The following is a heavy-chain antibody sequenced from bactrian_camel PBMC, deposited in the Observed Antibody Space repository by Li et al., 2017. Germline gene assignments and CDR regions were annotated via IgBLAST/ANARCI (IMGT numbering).Heavy chain of an antibody. CDR2: VFTGGGNT. J-gene: IGHJ4*01. CDR1: GDTIGRYC. Sequence: VQLVESGGGSVQVGGSLRLSCVTSGDTIGRYCMGWFRQIPDKEREGVAAVFTGGGNTYYTDSVKGRFTISQDNDKNTVYLQMNSLKPEDTGMYHCAADRSLVCFDRGYEWHYYGQGTQVTVS. D-gene: IGHD3*01. V-gene: IGHV3S1*01. CDR3: AADRSLVCFDRGYEWHY.